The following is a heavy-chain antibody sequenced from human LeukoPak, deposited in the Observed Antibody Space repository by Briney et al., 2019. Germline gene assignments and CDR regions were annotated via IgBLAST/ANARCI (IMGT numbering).Heavy chain of an antibody. Sequence: GGSLRLSCAASGFTFSSFAMHWVRQAPGKGLAYVSAISSTGGSTYYANSVKGRFTISRDNSKNTLYLQMGSLRAEDMAVYYCARDGYNFVLDYWGQGTLVTVSS. CDR3: ARDGYNFVLDY. V-gene: IGHV3-64*01. CDR1: GFTFSSFA. D-gene: IGHD5-24*01. J-gene: IGHJ4*02. CDR2: ISSTGGST.